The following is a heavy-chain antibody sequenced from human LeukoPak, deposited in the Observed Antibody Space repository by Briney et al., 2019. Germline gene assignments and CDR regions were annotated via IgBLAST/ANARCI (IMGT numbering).Heavy chain of an antibody. CDR3: ARGTWNPALLDS. Sequence: GGSLRLSCVVTGFNVSSTYMSWVRKAPGKGLGWVSVIYSGGRTYYADSVKGRFTMSRDNSKNTLYFQMNSLTAEDTAVYFCARGTWNPALLDSWGQGTLVTVSS. CDR1: GFNVSSTY. V-gene: IGHV3-53*01. D-gene: IGHD1-1*01. CDR2: IYSGGRT. J-gene: IGHJ4*02.